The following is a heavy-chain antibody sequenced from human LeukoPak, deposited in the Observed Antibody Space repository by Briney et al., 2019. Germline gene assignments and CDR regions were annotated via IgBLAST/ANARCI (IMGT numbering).Heavy chain of an antibody. V-gene: IGHV3-23*01. Sequence: GSLRLSCAASGFTFSSHAMSWVRQAPGKGLEWVSDISGGGATTFYADSVKGRFTISRDNSKNTLYLQLRSLRAEDTAVYYCAKSTGYSTTGRDFDSWGRGTLVTVSS. D-gene: IGHD6-13*01. J-gene: IGHJ4*02. CDR3: AKSTGYSTTGRDFDS. CDR2: ISGGGATT. CDR1: GFTFSSHA.